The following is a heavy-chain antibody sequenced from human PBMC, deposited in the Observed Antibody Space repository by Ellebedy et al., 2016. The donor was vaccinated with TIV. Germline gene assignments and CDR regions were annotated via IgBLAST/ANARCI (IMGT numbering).Heavy chain of an antibody. CDR3: AEGSGSGYFDL. D-gene: IGHD3-10*01. CDR1: GGTFSSYA. Sequence: AASVKVSCKASGGTFSSYAISWVRQAPGQGLEWMGGIIPIFGTANYAQKFQGRVTITADESTSTAYMELSSLRSEDTAVYYCAEGSGSGYFDLWGRGTLVTVSS. CDR2: IIPIFGTA. V-gene: IGHV1-69*13. J-gene: IGHJ2*01.